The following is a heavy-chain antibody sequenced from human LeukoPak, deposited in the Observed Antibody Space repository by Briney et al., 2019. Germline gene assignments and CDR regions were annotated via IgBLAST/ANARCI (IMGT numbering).Heavy chain of an antibody. J-gene: IGHJ4*02. CDR1: GFTFSTYG. Sequence: PGGSLRLSCAASGFTFSTYGMHWVRQAPGKGLEWVSFIRYVGINKYYADSVKGRFTISRDNSKNTLYLQMNSLRAEDTAVYYCAKDGGGSGSYYSEHYFDYWGQGTLVTVSP. D-gene: IGHD1-26*01. V-gene: IGHV3-30*02. CDR2: IRYVGINK. CDR3: AKDGGGSGSYYSEHYFDY.